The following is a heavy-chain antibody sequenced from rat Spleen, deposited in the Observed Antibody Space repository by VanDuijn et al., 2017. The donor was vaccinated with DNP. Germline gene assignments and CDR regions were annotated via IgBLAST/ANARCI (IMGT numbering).Heavy chain of an antibody. D-gene: IGHD4-3*01. Sequence: EVQLVESGGDLVQPGRSLKLSCVASGFTFSTYWMYWIRQAPGKGLEWVASISTDGDTTYYPDSVKGRFAISRDNAKSTLYLQMNSLRSEDMATYYCVRWNSGHFDYWGQGVMVTVSS. CDR3: VRWNSGHFDY. J-gene: IGHJ2*01. V-gene: IGHV5-58*01. CDR2: ISTDGDTT. CDR1: GFTFSTYW.